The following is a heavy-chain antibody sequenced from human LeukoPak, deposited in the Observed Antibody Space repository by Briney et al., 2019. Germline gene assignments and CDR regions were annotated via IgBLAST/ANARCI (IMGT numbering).Heavy chain of an antibody. D-gene: IGHD1-26*01. CDR1: GGSISSYY. J-gene: IGHJ6*02. CDR3: ARHAGGSPPLYGMDV. Sequence: PSETLSLTCTDSGGSISSYYWSWIRQPPGKGLEWIGYIYYSGSTNYNPSLKSRVTISVDTSKNQFSLKLSSVTAADTAVYYCARHAGGSPPLYGMDVWGQGTTVTVSS. V-gene: IGHV4-59*08. CDR2: IYYSGST.